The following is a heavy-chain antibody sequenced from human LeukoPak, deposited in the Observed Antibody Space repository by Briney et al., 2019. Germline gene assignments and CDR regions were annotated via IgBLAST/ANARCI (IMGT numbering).Heavy chain of an antibody. J-gene: IGHJ6*02. D-gene: IGHD3-3*01. Sequence: ASVKVSCKASGGTFSSYAISWVRQAPGQGLEWMGRIIPILGIANYAQKFQGRVTITADKSTSTAYMELSSLRSEDTAVYYCALDGTIFGVVTPDYYGMDVWGQGTTVTVSS. CDR2: IIPILGIA. CDR3: ALDGTIFGVVTPDYYGMDV. CDR1: GGTFSSYA. V-gene: IGHV1-69*04.